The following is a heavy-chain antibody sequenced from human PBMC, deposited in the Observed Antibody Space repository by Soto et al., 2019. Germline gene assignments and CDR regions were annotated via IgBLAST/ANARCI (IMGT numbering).Heavy chain of an antibody. V-gene: IGHV4-59*01. CDR1: GGSIGSYY. D-gene: IGHD2-15*01. Sequence: SETLSLTCTVSGGSIGSYYLSWIRQPPGKGLEWIGYIHHRGTTNYSPSLKSRVTISADMSKNQFSLKLSSVTAADTAVYYCARAIPRGGGFDYWGQVTLVTVS. J-gene: IGHJ4*02. CDR2: IHHRGTT. CDR3: ARAIPRGGGFDY.